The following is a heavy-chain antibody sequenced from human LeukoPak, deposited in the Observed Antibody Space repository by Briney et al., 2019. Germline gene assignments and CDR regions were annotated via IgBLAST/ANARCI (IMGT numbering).Heavy chain of an antibody. V-gene: IGHV1-69*04. CDR2: IIPILGIA. Sequence: SVKVSCKASGGTFSSYAISWVRQAPGQGLEWMGRIIPILGIANYAQKFQGRVTITADKSTSTAYMELSSPRSEDTAVYYCARDNHAGGVVIIWGQGTLVTVSS. CDR1: GGTFSSYA. D-gene: IGHD3-3*01. J-gene: IGHJ4*02. CDR3: ARDNHAGGVVII.